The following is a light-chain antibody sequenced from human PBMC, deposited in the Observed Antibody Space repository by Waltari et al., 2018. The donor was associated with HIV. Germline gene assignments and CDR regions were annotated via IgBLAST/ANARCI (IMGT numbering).Light chain of an antibody. CDR3: AAWDDSLNDSYV. Sequence: QSVLTQPPSASGTPGPRVTISCSGSSSNLGSKCVNWYKQTPGTAPKLHITNNDQRPSWVPDRFSGSKSGTSASLAISGLQSDDEADYYCAAWDDSLNDSYVFGPGTKVTVL. J-gene: IGLJ1*01. CDR1: SSNLGSKC. CDR2: NND. V-gene: IGLV1-44*01.